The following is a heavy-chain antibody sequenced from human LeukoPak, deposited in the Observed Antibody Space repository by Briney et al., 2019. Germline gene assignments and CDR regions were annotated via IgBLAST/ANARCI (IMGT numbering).Heavy chain of an antibody. CDR1: GFTFTSSA. V-gene: IGHV1-58*02. CDR3: GADLTMVRGVPRGFDP. D-gene: IGHD3-10*01. J-gene: IGHJ5*02. Sequence: ASVKVSCKASGFTFTSSAMQWVRQARGQRLEWIGWIVVGSGNTNYAQKFQERVTITRDMSTSTTYMELSSLRSEDTAVYYCGADLTMVRGVPRGFDPWGQGTLVTVSS. CDR2: IVVGSGNT.